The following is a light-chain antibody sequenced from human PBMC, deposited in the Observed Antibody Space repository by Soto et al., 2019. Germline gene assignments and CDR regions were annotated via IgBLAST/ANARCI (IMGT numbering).Light chain of an antibody. CDR3: QKYDSAPWT. CDR2: GAS. Sequence: DIQMTQSPSSLSASVGDRVTITCQASHDISNYLAWYLQTPGKVPKLLIYGASTLKSGVPSRFSGSGYGADFTLTISSLQPEDAATYYCQKYDSAPWTFGQGTKVEIK. J-gene: IGKJ1*01. V-gene: IGKV1-27*01. CDR1: HDISNY.